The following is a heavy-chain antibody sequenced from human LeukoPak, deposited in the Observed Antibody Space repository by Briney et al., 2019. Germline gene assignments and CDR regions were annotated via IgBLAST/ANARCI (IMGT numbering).Heavy chain of an antibody. CDR2: IFGGGGT. CDR3: ARGIMITFGGVRYFDL. V-gene: IGHV3-53*01. J-gene: IGHJ2*01. Sequence: GGSLRLSCTAFGFTVSSNYMSWVRQAPGKGLEWVSVIFGGGGTYYGDSVRGRFTISRDNSKNTLYLQMNSLRVEDTAVYYCARGIMITFGGVRYFDLWGRGTLVTVSA. CDR1: GFTVSSNY. D-gene: IGHD3-16*01.